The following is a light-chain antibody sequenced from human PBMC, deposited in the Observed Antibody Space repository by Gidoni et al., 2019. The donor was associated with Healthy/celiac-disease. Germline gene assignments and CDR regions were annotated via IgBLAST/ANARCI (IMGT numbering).Light chain of an antibody. V-gene: IGLV1-47*01. CDR3: AAWDDSLSGWV. CDR1: SSNIGSNY. J-gene: IGLJ3*02. Sequence: QSVLTPPPSASGTPGQRFTISCSGSSSNIGSNYVYWYQQLPGTAPKLLIYRNNQRPSGVPDRFSGSKSGTSASLAISGLRSEDEADYYCAAWDDSLSGWVFGGGTKLTVL. CDR2: RNN.